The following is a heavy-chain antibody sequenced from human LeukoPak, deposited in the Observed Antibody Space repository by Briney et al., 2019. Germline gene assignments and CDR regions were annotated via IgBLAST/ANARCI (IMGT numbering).Heavy chain of an antibody. CDR2: IYSDGST. V-gene: IGHV4-4*07. J-gene: IGHJ3*02. CDR3: ARALLDFDWLLPATFDI. CDR1: GDSISYYY. Sequence: PSETLSLTCTVSGDSISYYYWSWIRQPAGKGLEWIGRIYSDGSTNYNPSLKSRVTMSLDTSKNQFSLKLNSVTAADTAVYYCARALLDFDWLLPATFDIWGQGTLVTVSS. D-gene: IGHD3-9*01.